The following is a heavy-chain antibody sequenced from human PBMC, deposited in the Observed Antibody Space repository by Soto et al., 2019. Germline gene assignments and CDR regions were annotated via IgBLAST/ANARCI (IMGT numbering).Heavy chain of an antibody. J-gene: IGHJ4*02. CDR2: MSYDGSNE. CDR3: AKDGSHNFDY. Sequence: QVQLVESGGGVVQPGRSLRLSCAASGFTFSHYAMHWVRQAPGKGLEWVALMSYDGSNEYYADSVKGRFTISRDNSKNTQYLQMNSRRAEDTAVYYCAKDGSHNFDYWGQGTLVTVSS. V-gene: IGHV3-30*18. CDR1: GFTFSHYA. D-gene: IGHD1-26*01.